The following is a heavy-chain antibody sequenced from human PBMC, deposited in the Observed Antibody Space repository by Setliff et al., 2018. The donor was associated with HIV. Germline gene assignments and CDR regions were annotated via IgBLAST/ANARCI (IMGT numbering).Heavy chain of an antibody. J-gene: IGHJ5*02. V-gene: IGHV1-24*01. CDR1: GYSLTELS. D-gene: IGHD6-25*01. Sequence: ASVKVSCKVSGYSLTELSLHWVRQAPGKGLEWMGGFDPDDGETVYAQQFQGRVTMTEDTSTDTAYMELTSLRSEDTAMYYCAPVSSGWFDPWGQGTLVTVSS. CDR2: FDPDDGET. CDR3: APVSSGWFDP.